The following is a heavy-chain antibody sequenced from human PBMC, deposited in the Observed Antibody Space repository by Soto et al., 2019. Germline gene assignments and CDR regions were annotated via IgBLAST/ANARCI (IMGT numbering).Heavy chain of an antibody. CDR3: ARGGVVVAAIDYDYYGMDV. V-gene: IGHV4-34*01. CDR2: INHSGST. CDR1: GGSFSGYY. Sequence: QVQLQQWGAGLLKPSETLSLTCAVYGGSFSGYYWSWIRQPPGKGLEWIGEINHSGSTNYNPSLKSRVTISVDTSKNQFSLKLSSVTAADTAVYYCARGGVVVAAIDYDYYGMDVWGQGTTVTVSS. D-gene: IGHD2-15*01. J-gene: IGHJ6*02.